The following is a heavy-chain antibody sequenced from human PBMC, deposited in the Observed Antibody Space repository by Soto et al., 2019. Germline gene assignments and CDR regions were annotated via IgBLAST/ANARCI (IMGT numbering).Heavy chain of an antibody. D-gene: IGHD3-22*01. CDR1: GFTVSSNY. Sequence: GGSLRLSCAASGFTVSSNYMSWVRQAPGKGLEWVSVIYSGGSTYYADSVKGRFTISRDNSKNTLYLQMNSLRAEDTAVYYCARDYYDSSGPTYNWFDPWGQGTLVTVS. CDR2: IYSGGST. J-gene: IGHJ5*02. V-gene: IGHV3-66*01. CDR3: ARDYYDSSGPTYNWFDP.